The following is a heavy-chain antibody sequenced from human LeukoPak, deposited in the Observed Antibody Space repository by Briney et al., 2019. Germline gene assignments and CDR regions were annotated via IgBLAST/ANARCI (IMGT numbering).Heavy chain of an antibody. J-gene: IGHJ3*02. CDR1: GFTFSSYW. Sequence: GGSLRLSCAASGFTFSSYWMSWVRQAPGKGLEWVANIKHDGSETYYVDSVKGRFTISRDNARNSLYLEMNSLRAEDTAVYYCVRDFYDSSSYDGFDIWGQGTMVTVSS. CDR2: IKHDGSET. V-gene: IGHV3-7*03. CDR3: VRDFYDSSSYDGFDI. D-gene: IGHD3-22*01.